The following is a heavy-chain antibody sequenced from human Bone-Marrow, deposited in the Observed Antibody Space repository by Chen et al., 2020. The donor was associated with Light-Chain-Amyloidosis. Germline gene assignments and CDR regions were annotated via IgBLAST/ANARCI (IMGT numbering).Heavy chain of an antibody. J-gene: IGHJ5*02. V-gene: IGHV1-2*02. CDR2: INPNGGGT. Sequence: QVQLVQSGADVKKPGASVKVSCKASGYTFTDYYVHWVRQAPGQGLEWMGWINPNGGGTSYEQKFQDRVTMTRDTSISTAYMELSRLGSDDTALYYCAREKYSSSSRRWFDPWGQGTLVTVSS. D-gene: IGHD6-6*01. CDR3: AREKYSSSSRRWFDP. CDR1: GYTFTDYY.